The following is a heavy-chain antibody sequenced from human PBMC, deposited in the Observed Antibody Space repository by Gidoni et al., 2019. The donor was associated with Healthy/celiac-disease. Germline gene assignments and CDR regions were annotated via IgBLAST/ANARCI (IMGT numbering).Heavy chain of an antibody. CDR3: ARVRIFGVVNEGNWFDP. CDR1: GFIVRSNY. CDR2: IYSGGST. V-gene: IGHV3-66*01. J-gene: IGHJ5*02. Sequence: EVQLVESGGGLVQPGGSLRLSCAASGFIVRSNYMGWVRQAPGKGLEWVSVIYSGGSTYYADSVKGRFTISRDNSKNTLYLQMNSLRAEDTAVYYCARVRIFGVVNEGNWFDPWGQGTLVTVSS. D-gene: IGHD3-3*01.